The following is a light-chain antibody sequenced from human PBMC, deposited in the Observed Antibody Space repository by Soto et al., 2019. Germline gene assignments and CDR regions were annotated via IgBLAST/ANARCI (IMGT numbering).Light chain of an antibody. V-gene: IGKV1-39*01. CDR3: QQSFTMPPT. J-gene: IGKJ4*01. CDR2: GAS. CDR1: ETISSS. Sequence: DIQMTQSPSSLSASVGDRVTITCRASETISSSLNWYQQKPGKAPKLLIYGASSLQSGVPPTFSGSGSGTSFTLTIISLQPEDSATYYCQQSFTMPPTFGGGTKVDIK.